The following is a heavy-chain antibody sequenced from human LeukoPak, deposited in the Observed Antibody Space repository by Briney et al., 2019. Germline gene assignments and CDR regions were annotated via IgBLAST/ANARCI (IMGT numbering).Heavy chain of an antibody. CDR1: GFTFSSYS. D-gene: IGHD6-19*01. CDR2: ISSSSSTI. J-gene: IGHJ1*01. Sequence: GRSLRLSCAASGFTFSSYSMNWVRQAPGKGLEWVSYISSSSSTIYYADSVKGRFTISRDNAKNSLYLQMNSLRGEDTAVYYCARDIVVSGWYEYFQHWGQGTLVTVSS. CDR3: ARDIVVSGWYEYFQH. V-gene: IGHV3-48*01.